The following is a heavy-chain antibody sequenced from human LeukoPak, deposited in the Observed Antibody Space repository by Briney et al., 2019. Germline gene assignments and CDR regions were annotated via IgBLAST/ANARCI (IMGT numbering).Heavy chain of an antibody. CDR3: ARKLGIAVARRFDP. Sequence: SETLSLTCAVYGGSFSGYYWSWIRQPPGKGLEWIGEINHSGSTNYNPSLKSRVTISVDTSKNQFSLTLSSVTAADTAVYYCARKLGIAVARRFDPWGQGTLVTVSS. CDR1: GGSFSGYY. V-gene: IGHV4-34*01. J-gene: IGHJ5*02. D-gene: IGHD6-19*01. CDR2: INHSGST.